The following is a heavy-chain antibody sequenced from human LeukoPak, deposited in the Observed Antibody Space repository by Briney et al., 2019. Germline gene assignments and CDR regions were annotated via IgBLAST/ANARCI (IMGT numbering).Heavy chain of an antibody. CDR2: IYGGGNI. CDR1: GFTVSSNY. CDR3: ARGAGYNYPYYFDY. V-gene: IGHV3-53*01. J-gene: IGHJ4*02. D-gene: IGHD5-24*01. Sequence: GGSLRLSCAASGFTVSSNYMNWVRQAPGKGLEWVSVIYGGGNIYYADSVRGRFTISRDNSKNTLYPQMNSLRAEDTAVYYCARGAGYNYPYYFDYWGQGTLVTVSS.